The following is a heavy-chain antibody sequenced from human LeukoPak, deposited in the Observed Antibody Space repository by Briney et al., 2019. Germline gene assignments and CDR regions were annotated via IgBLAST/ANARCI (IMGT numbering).Heavy chain of an antibody. V-gene: IGHV4-34*01. J-gene: IGHJ6*02. CDR3: ARQSSSWYGRNYYYGMDV. CDR2: IYYSGST. CDR1: GGSFSGYY. Sequence: PSETLSLTCAVYGGSFSGYYWSWIRQPPGKGLEWIGSIYYSGSTYYNPSLKSRVTISVDTSKNQFSLKLSSATAADTAVYYCARQSSSWYGRNYYYGMDVWGQGTTVTVSS. D-gene: IGHD6-13*01.